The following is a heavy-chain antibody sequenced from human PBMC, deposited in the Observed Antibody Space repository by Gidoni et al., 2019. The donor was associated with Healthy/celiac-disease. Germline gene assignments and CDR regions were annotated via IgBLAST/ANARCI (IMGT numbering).Heavy chain of an antibody. V-gene: IGHV5-10-1*03. J-gene: IGHJ4*02. CDR3: ARSQTGTTFPFDY. CDR1: GYSFTSYW. D-gene: IGHD1-7*01. CDR2: IDPSDSYT. Sequence: EVQLVQSGAEVKKPGDSLRIPCKGSGYSFTSYWISWVRQMPGKGLEWIGRIDPSDSYTNYSPSFQGHVTISAEKSISTSYLQWSSLKASDTAMYYCARSQTGTTFPFDYWGQGTLVTVSS.